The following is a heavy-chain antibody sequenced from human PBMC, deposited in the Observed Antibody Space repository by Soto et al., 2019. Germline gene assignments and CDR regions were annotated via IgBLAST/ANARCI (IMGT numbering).Heavy chain of an antibody. V-gene: IGHV5-51*01. CDR2: IYPGDSDT. D-gene: IGHD2-2*01. Sequence: PGESLKISCKGSGYSFTSYWIGWVRQMPWKGLEWMGIIYPGDSDTRYSPSFQGQVTISADKSISTAYLQWSSLKASDTAMYYCASHQVVVPTTEDYYYMDVWGKGTTVTVSS. CDR3: ASHQVVVPTTEDYYYMDV. J-gene: IGHJ6*03. CDR1: GYSFTSYW.